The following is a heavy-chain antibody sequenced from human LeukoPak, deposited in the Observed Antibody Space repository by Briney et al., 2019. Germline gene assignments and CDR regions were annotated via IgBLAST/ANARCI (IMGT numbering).Heavy chain of an antibody. V-gene: IGHV3-7*01. CDR1: GFTFSSYW. CDR2: IKEDGSEK. CDR3: AKDRGSVAVAGLYYFDF. Sequence: GGSLRLSCAASGFTFSSYWMSWVRQAPGKGLEWVANIKEDGSEKYYVDSVKGRFTISRDNAKNSLYLQMNSLRAEDTAVYYCAKDRGSVAVAGLYYFDFWGQGTLVTVSS. D-gene: IGHD6-19*01. J-gene: IGHJ4*02.